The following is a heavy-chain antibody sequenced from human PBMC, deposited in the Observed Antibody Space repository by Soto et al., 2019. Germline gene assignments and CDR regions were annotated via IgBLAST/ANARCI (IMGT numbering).Heavy chain of an antibody. CDR2: TYYRSKWYN. Sequence: SQTLSLTCAISGDSVSSNSAAWNWIRQSPSRGLEWLGRTYYRSKWYNDYAVSVKSRITINPDTSKNQFSLQLNSVTPEDTAVYYCARGSSTSWDQTAYYYYGMDVWGQGTTVTVSS. CDR3: ARGSSTSWDQTAYYYYGMDV. CDR1: GDSVSSNSAA. V-gene: IGHV6-1*01. J-gene: IGHJ6*02. D-gene: IGHD2-2*01.